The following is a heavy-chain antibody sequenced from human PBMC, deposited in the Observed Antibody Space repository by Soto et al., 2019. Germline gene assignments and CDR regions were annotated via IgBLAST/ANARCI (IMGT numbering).Heavy chain of an antibody. CDR1: EFTFSSYW. D-gene: IGHD1-26*01. CDR2: INSDGGTT. Sequence: EVQLVESGGNLVQPGGSLRLSCAASEFTFSSYWMHWVRQAPGKGLVWVSRINSDGGTTSYADSVKGRFTISRDNAKNPLYLQMNSLRAEDTAVYYCARVGVGVYYFDYWGQGTLVTVSS. J-gene: IGHJ4*02. CDR3: ARVGVGVYYFDY. V-gene: IGHV3-74*01.